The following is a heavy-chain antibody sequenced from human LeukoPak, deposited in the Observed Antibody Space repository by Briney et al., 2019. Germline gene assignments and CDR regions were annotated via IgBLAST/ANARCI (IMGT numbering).Heavy chain of an antibody. CDR3: ARKTYYDFWRGPTADYYYGMDV. CDR2: IIPIFGTA. V-gene: IGHV1-69*13. Sequence: ASAKVSCKASGGTFSSYAISWVRQAPGQGLEWMGGIIPIFGTANYAQKFQGRVTITADESTSTAYMELSSLRSEDTAVYYCARKTYYDFWRGPTADYYYGMDVWGQGTTVTVSS. J-gene: IGHJ6*02. CDR1: GGTFSSYA. D-gene: IGHD3-3*01.